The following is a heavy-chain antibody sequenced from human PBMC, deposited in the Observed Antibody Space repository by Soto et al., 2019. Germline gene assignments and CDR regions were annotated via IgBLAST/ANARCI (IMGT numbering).Heavy chain of an antibody. D-gene: IGHD5-12*01. CDR2: IYSGGST. Sequence: GGSLRLSCAASGFTVSSNYMSWVRQAPGKGLEWVSVIYSGGSTYYADSVKGRFTISRDNSKNTLYLQMNSLRAEDTAVYYCARKIGYSGYDYPYYYYMDVWGKGTTVTVSS. J-gene: IGHJ6*03. CDR1: GFTVSSNY. V-gene: IGHV3-66*01. CDR3: ARKIGYSGYDYPYYYYMDV.